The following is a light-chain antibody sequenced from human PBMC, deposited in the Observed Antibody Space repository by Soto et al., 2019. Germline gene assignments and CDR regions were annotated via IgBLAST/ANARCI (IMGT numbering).Light chain of an antibody. CDR3: QHYHNWPPWT. Sequence: VMTQSPATLSVSPGERATLSCRASQSVNSNLAWYQQKPGQAPRLLIFGASTRATGIPARFSGSGSGTEFTLTICGLQSEDFAVYYCQHYHNWPPWTFGQGTKVEIK. CDR2: GAS. CDR1: QSVNSN. J-gene: IGKJ1*01. V-gene: IGKV3-15*01.